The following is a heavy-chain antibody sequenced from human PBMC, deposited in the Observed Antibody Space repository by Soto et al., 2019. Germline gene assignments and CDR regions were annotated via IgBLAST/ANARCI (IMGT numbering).Heavy chain of an antibody. J-gene: IGHJ4*02. V-gene: IGHV1-24*01. CDR1: GYTLTELS. CDR3: ATDRRAAGYFDY. D-gene: IGHD6-19*01. CDR2: FDPEDGGT. Sequence: ASVKVSCKVSGYTLTELSMHWVRQAPGKGLEWMGGFDPEDGGTIYAQKFQGRVTMTEDTSTDTAYMELSSLRSEDTAVYYCATDRRAAGYFDYWGQGTLVTVSS.